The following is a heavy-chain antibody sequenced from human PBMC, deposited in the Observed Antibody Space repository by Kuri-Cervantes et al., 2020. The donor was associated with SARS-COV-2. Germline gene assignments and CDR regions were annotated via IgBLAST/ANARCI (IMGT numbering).Heavy chain of an antibody. J-gene: IGHJ5*02. V-gene: IGHV1-8*01. Sequence: ASVKVSCKASGYTFTSYDINWVRQATGQGLEWMGWMNPKSGNTGYAQKFQGRVTMTRNTSISTAYMELSSLRSEDTAVYYCARETINGYCSSTSCHRWSWFDPWGQGTLVTVSS. CDR2: MNPKSGNT. CDR1: GYTFTSYD. CDR3: ARETINGYCSSTSCHRWSWFDP. D-gene: IGHD2-2*01.